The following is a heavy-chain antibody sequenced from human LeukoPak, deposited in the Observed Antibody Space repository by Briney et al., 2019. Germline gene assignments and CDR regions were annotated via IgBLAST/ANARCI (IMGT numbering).Heavy chain of an antibody. V-gene: IGHV3-53*01. CDR2: IYSGGTT. J-gene: IGHJ4*02. Sequence: GGSLRLSCAASGFTVSSNYMSWVRQAPGKGLEWVSVIYSGGTTDYADSVKGRCTISRDDSKNTVYLQMNSLRAEDTAVHYCARGIFFDCWGQGTLVTVSS. CDR3: ARGIFFDC. CDR1: GFTVSSNY.